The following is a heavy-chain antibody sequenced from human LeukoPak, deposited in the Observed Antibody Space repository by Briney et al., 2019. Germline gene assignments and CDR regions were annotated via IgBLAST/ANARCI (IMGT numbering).Heavy chain of an antibody. J-gene: IGHJ4*02. Sequence: GGSLRLSCAASGFTFSSYWMSWVRQAPGKGLEWVANIKQDGSEKYYVDSVKGRFTISRDNAKNSLYLQMNSLRAEDTALYYCARARGSYSFDYWGRGTLVTVSS. CDR3: ARARGSYSFDY. CDR2: IKQDGSEK. D-gene: IGHD3-10*01. V-gene: IGHV3-7*03. CDR1: GFTFSSYW.